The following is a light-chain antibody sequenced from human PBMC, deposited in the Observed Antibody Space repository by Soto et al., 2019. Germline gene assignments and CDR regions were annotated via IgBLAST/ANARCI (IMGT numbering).Light chain of an antibody. CDR2: GAT. J-gene: IGKJ1*01. CDR1: QSLASA. CDR3: QQYRDWLPP. Sequence: EIGMKQSPATVSVSPGERASLSCRASQSLASALAWYQQKPGQVPRPLIYGATARAPGIPASFSGSGSETEFTLTISSLQSEDVAVYYCQQYRDWLPPFCQVTKV. V-gene: IGKV3-15*01.